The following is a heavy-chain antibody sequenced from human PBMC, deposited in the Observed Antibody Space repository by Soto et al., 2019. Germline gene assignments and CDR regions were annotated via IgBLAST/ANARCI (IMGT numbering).Heavy chain of an antibody. Sequence: GGSLRLSCAASGFTFSSYSMNWVRQAPGKGLEWVSSISSSSSYIYYADSVKGRFTISRDNAKNSLYLQMNSLRAEDTAVYYCARGWGSSSEFDYWGQGTLVTVSS. CDR3: ARGWGSSSEFDY. CDR2: ISSSSSYI. V-gene: IGHV3-21*01. CDR1: GFTFSSYS. J-gene: IGHJ4*02. D-gene: IGHD6-6*01.